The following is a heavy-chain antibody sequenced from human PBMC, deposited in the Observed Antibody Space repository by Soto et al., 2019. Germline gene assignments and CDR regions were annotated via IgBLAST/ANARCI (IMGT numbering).Heavy chain of an antibody. J-gene: IGHJ4*02. V-gene: IGHV3-23*01. CDR3: AKGGYSSSWYPDQAFDY. CDR2: ISGSGGST. Sequence: PGGSLRLSCAASGFTFSSYAMSWVRQAPGKGLEWVSAISGSGGSTYYADSVKGRFTISRDNSKNTLDLQMNSLRAEDTAVYYCAKGGYSSSWYPDQAFDYWGQGTQVTVSS. CDR1: GFTFSSYA. D-gene: IGHD6-13*01.